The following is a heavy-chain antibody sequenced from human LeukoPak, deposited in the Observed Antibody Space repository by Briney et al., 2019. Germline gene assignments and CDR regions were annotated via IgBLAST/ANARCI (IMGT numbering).Heavy chain of an antibody. CDR2: ISYDGSNK. CDR3: ARALFRGGFLYYFDY. CDR1: GFTFSSYA. Sequence: GGSLRLSCAASGFTFSSYAMHWVRQAPGKGLEWVAVISYDGSNKYYADSVKGRFTISRDNSKNTLYLQMNSLRAEDTAVYYRARALFRGGFLYYFDYWGQGTLVTVSS. V-gene: IGHV3-30*14. D-gene: IGHD3-16*01. J-gene: IGHJ4*02.